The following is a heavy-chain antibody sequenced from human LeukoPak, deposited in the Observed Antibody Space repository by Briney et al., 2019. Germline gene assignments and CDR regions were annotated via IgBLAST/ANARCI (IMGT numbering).Heavy chain of an antibody. CDR2: IYYSGST. J-gene: IGHJ4*02. CDR3: ARAGDGYWSTTRGFDY. CDR1: GGSISSSSYY. Sequence: SETLSLTCTVSGGSISSSSYYWGWIRQPPGKGLERLGSIYYSGSTYYNPSLKSRVTISVDTSKNQFSLRLSSVTAADTAVYYCARAGDGYWSTTRGFDYWGQGTLVTVST. V-gene: IGHV4-39*07. D-gene: IGHD5-24*01.